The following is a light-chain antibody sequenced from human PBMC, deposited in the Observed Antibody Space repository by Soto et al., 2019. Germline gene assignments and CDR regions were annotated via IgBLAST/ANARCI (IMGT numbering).Light chain of an antibody. V-gene: IGLV1-44*01. CDR3: AAWDDSLNAVV. CDR1: SSNIGSNT. Sequence: QSVLTQPPSASGTPGQRATLSCSGSSSNIGSNTVNWYQQLPGTAPKLLIYSNNQRPSGVPDRFSGSKSGTSASLAISGLQSEDEADYYCAAWDDSLNAVVFGGVTKVTVL. CDR2: SNN. J-gene: IGLJ2*01.